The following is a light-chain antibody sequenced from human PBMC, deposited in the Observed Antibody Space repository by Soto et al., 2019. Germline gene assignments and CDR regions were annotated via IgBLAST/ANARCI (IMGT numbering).Light chain of an antibody. CDR1: QSISSF. CDR2: AAS. J-gene: IGKJ4*01. CDR3: QQSHSRPLS. Sequence: DIQMTQSPSSLSASVGDRVTITCRASQSISSFLNWYQQKPGKAPKVLIYAASSLQSGVPSRFSGSGSGTDFTLTISSLQPEDFATYYCQQSHSRPLSFGGGTKVEI. V-gene: IGKV1-39*01.